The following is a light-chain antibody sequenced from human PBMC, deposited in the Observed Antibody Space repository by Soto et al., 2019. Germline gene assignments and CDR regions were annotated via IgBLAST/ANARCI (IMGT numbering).Light chain of an antibody. CDR1: SSNIGSNY. Sequence: QSVLTRPPSASGTPGQRVTISCSASSSNIGSNYVYWYQQLPGTAPKLLIYRNNQRPSGVPDRFSGSKSGTSASLAISGLRSEDEADYYCAAWDDSLSEVFGTGTNVTVL. V-gene: IGLV1-47*01. CDR3: AAWDDSLSEV. CDR2: RNN. J-gene: IGLJ1*01.